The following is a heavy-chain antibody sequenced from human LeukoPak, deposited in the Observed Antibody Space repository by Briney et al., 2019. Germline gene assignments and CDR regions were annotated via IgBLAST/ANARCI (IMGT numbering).Heavy chain of an antibody. CDR3: ARTYSSSWYDNWFDP. J-gene: IGHJ5*02. CDR1: GFSLSTSGVG. D-gene: IGHD6-13*01. Sequence: SGPTLVKPTQTLTLTCTFSGFSLSTSGVGVGWIRLPPGKALEWLALIYWNDDKRYSPSLKSRLTITKDTSKNQVVLTMTNMDPVDTATYYCARTYSSSWYDNWFDPWGQGTLVTVSS. V-gene: IGHV2-5*01. CDR2: IYWNDDK.